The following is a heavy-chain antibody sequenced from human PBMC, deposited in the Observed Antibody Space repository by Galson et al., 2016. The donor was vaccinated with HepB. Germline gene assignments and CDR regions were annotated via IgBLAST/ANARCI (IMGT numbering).Heavy chain of an antibody. J-gene: IGHJ4*02. CDR2: IYYDGSS. D-gene: IGHD1-26*01. V-gene: IGHV4-31*03. Sequence: TLSLTCTVSGYSITRGGYYWSWLRQHPEKGLEWIGYIYYDGSSFYNPSLQSRVSISPDTSKNQFSLRLTSVTAADAAFYYCARCKVGASTPFDYWGQGTLVTVSS. CDR1: GYSITRGGYY. CDR3: ARCKVGASTPFDY.